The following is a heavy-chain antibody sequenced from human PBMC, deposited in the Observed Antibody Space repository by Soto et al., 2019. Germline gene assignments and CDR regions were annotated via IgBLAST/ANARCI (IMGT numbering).Heavy chain of an antibody. CDR2: MNPNSGNT. CDR1: GYTFTSYD. V-gene: IGHV1-8*01. Sequence: ASVKVSCKASGYTFTSYDINWVRQATGQGLERMGWMNPNSGNTGYAQKFQGRVTMTRNTSISTAYMELSSLRSEDTAVFYCASNKGYSSSWSNWFDPWGQGTLVTVSS. D-gene: IGHD6-13*01. J-gene: IGHJ5*02. CDR3: ASNKGYSSSWSNWFDP.